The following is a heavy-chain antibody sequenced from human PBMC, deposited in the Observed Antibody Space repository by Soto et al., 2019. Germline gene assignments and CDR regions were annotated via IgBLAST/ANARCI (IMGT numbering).Heavy chain of an antibody. CDR1: GYTFTTYG. CDR3: ARDSVYCSGDSCYPLDY. Sequence: ASVKVSCKASGYTFTTYGMSWVRQAPGQGFEWMGWISAYNGNTNSAQKLQGRVTMTTDTSTSTAYMELRSLRSDDTAVYYCARDSVYCSGDSCYPLDYWGQGTLVTVSS. V-gene: IGHV1-18*01. D-gene: IGHD2-15*01. J-gene: IGHJ4*02. CDR2: ISAYNGNT.